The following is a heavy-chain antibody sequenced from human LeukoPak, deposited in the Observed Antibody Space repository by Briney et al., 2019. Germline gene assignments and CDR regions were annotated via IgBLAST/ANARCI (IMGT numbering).Heavy chain of an antibody. J-gene: IGHJ4*02. D-gene: IGHD4-17*01. CDR2: INLSGST. Sequence: SSQTLSLTCPVYGGSFTGDYWSSIHQPPGKGLEWIGEINLSGSTNYNPSIKSPVTISVNTSKHQFSLKLSSVTAADTSMYYSARARYGDYDNYWGQGTLVTVSS. CDR3: ARARYGDYDNY. V-gene: IGHV4-34*01. CDR1: GGSFTGDY.